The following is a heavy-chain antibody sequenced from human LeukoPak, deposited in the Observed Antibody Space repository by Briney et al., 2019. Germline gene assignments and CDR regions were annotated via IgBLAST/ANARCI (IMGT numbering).Heavy chain of an antibody. V-gene: IGHV4-4*07. CDR2: TYTSGST. D-gene: IGHD5-18*01. CDR1: GGSISSYY. CDR3: ARDFRGYSYGPFDY. Sequence: SETLSLTCTVSGGSISSYYWSWIRQPAGKGLEWIGRTYTSGSTNYNPSLKSRVTMSVDTSKNQFSLKLSSVTAADTAVYYCARDFRGYSYGPFDYWGQGTLVTVSS. J-gene: IGHJ4*02.